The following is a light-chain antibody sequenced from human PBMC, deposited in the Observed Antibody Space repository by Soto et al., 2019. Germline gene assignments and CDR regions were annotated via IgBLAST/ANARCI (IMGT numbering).Light chain of an antibody. Sequence: DIQVTQSPPTLSASVGDRVTITCRARQSISSWLAWYPQKPGKAPKLLIYAASSLQSGVPSRFSGSGSGTDFTLTISSLQPEDFATYYCQQSYSTLWTFGQGTKVDIK. V-gene: IGKV1-39*01. J-gene: IGKJ1*01. CDR2: AAS. CDR3: QQSYSTLWT. CDR1: QSISSW.